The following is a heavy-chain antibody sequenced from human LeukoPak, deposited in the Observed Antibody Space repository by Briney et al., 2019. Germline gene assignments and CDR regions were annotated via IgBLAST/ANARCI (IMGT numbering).Heavy chain of an antibody. CDR2: ISYDGSNK. D-gene: IGHD2/OR15-2a*01. Sequence: GRSLRLSCAASGFTFSSYAMHWVHQAPGKGLEWVAVISYDGSNKYYADSVKGRFTISRDNSKNTLYLQMNSLRAEDTAVYYYARDLSVDYWGQGTLVTVSS. CDR3: ARDLSVDY. CDR1: GFTFSSYA. J-gene: IGHJ4*02. V-gene: IGHV3-30-3*01.